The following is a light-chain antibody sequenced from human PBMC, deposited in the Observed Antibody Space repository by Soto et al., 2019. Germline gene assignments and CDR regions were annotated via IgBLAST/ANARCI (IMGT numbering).Light chain of an antibody. CDR2: DGS. Sequence: DIQMTQSPSTLSASVGDRVTITCRASQGIRGWLAWYQQRPGKAPNLLIFDGSSLQSGVPSRFSGSGSGTEFTLTISTLQPEDFATYYCQQSYSTPRTFGGGTKVDIK. J-gene: IGKJ4*01. CDR3: QQSYSTPRT. CDR1: QGIRGW. V-gene: IGKV1-5*01.